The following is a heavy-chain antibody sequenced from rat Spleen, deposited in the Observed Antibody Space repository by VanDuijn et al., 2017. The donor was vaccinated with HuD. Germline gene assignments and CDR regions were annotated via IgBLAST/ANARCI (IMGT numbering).Heavy chain of an antibody. CDR1: GFSLTNYN. V-gene: IGHV2-30*01. CDR2: IWSGGST. CDR3: ARAPGNGYVMDA. Sequence: QVQLKESGPGLVQPSQTLSLTCTVSGFSLTNYNVHWVRPPTGKGLEWMGAIWSGGSTDYNSALKSRLSISRDTSKSQVFLKMNSPQTEDTATYHCARAPGNGYVMDAWGQGASVTVSS. D-gene: IGHD5-1*01. J-gene: IGHJ4*01.